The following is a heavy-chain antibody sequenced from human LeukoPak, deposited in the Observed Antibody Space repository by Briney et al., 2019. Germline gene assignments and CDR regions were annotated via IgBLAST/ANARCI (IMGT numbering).Heavy chain of an antibody. CDR3: AGSYYDFVAGLGEFDP. J-gene: IGHJ5*02. CDR2: VSYDGSSK. CDR1: GFTFSNYG. Sequence: GGSLRLSCAASGFTFSNYGLHWVRQAPGKGLEWVTIVSYDGSSKYYADSVKGRFTISRDNSKNTLYLQMNSLRAEDTAVYYCAGSYYDFVAGLGEFDPWGQETLVTVSS. V-gene: IGHV3-30*03. D-gene: IGHD3-9*01.